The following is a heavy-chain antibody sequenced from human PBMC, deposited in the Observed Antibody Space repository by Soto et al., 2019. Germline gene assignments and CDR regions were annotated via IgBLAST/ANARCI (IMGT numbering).Heavy chain of an antibody. CDR3: ARDPHKYDILTGLSYYYYMDV. Sequence: VKVSCKASGGTFSSYTISWVRQAPGQGLEWMGRIIPILGIANYAQKFQGRVTITADKSTSTAYMELSSLRSEDTAVYYCARDPHKYDILTGLSYYYYMDVWGKGTTVTVSS. D-gene: IGHD3-9*01. V-gene: IGHV1-69*10. CDR2: IIPILGIA. CDR1: GGTFSSYT. J-gene: IGHJ6*03.